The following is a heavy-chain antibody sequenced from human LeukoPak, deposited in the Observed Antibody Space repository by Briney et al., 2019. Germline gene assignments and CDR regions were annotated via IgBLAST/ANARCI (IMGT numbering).Heavy chain of an antibody. D-gene: IGHD5-18*01. CDR2: IIPIFGTP. V-gene: IGHV1-69*13. J-gene: IGHJ4*02. Sequence: EASVKVSCKASGGTFSSYAISWVRQAPGQGVEWMGGIIPIFGTPSYAQKFQGRVTITADELTTTAYMELSSLRSEDTAVYYCARAGRGYSYGDYFDYWGQGTLVTVSS. CDR1: GGTFSSYA. CDR3: ARAGRGYSYGDYFDY.